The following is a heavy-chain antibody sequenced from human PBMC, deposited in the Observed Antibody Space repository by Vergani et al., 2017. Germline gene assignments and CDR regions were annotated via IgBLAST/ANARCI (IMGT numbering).Heavy chain of an antibody. Sequence: VQLVESGGGLVQPGGSLRLSCSASGFTFSSYGMHWVRQAPGKGLEWVAVIWYDGSNKYYADSVKGRFTISRDNSKNTLYLQMNSLRAEETAVYYCARTHYDSSGHFDYWGQGTLVTVSS. V-gene: IGHV3-33*08. CDR2: IWYDGSNK. D-gene: IGHD3-22*01. J-gene: IGHJ4*02. CDR1: GFTFSSYG. CDR3: ARTHYDSSGHFDY.